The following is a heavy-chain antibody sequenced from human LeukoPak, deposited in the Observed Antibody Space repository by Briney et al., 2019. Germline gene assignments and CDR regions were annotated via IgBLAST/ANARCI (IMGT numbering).Heavy chain of an antibody. D-gene: IGHD3-10*01. CDR1: GGSISSGGYY. CDR2: IYHSGST. V-gene: IGHV4-30-2*01. J-gene: IGHJ3*02. CDR3: ARDSGLLWFGEGAFDI. Sequence: SETLSLTCTVSGGSISSGGYYWSWIRQPPGKGLEWIGYIYHSGSTYYNPSLKSRVTISVDRSKNQFSLKLSSVTAADTAVYYCARDSGLLWFGEGAFDIWGQGTMVTVSS.